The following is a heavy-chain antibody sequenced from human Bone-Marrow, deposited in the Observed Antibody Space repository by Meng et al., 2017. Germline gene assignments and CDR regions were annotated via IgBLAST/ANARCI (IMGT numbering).Heavy chain of an antibody. CDR3: ARETRGSGWLYYFDY. D-gene: IGHD6-19*01. Sequence: SETLSLTCTVSGGSISSYYWSWIRQPPGKGLEWIGYIYYSGSTNYNPSLKSRVTISVDTSKNQFSLKLSSVAAADTAMYYCARETRGSGWLYYFDYWGQGTLVTVSS. CDR1: GGSISSYY. CDR2: IYYSGST. V-gene: IGHV4-59*01. J-gene: IGHJ4*02.